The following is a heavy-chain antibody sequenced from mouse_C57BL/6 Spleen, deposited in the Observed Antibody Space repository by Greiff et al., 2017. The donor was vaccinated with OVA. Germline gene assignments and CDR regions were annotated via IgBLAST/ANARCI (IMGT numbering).Heavy chain of an antibody. CDR1: GFSLTSYG. Sequence: QVQLQQSGPGLVAPSQRLSITCTVSGFSLTSYGVSWVRQPPGKGLEWLGVIWGDGSTNYHSALISRLSISKDNSKSQVFLKLNSLQTDDTATYYCAKMRGHGNYFGEWFAYWGQGTLVTVSA. V-gene: IGHV2-3*01. J-gene: IGHJ3*01. CDR2: IWGDGST. D-gene: IGHD2-1*01. CDR3: AKMRGHGNYFGEWFAY.